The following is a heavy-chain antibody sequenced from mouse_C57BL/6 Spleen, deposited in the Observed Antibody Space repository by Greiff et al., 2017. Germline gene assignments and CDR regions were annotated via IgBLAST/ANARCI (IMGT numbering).Heavy chain of an antibody. D-gene: IGHD1-1*01. CDR2: ISNGGGST. CDR3: ARHEDPYDYGSAGGLFAY. J-gene: IGHJ3*01. Sequence: EVKLMESGGGLVQPGGSLKLSCAASGFTFSDYYMYWVRQTPEKRLEWVAYISNGGGSTYYPDTVKGRFTISRDNAKNTLYLQMSRLKSEDTAMYYCARHEDPYDYGSAGGLFAYWGQGTLVTVSA. CDR1: GFTFSDYY. V-gene: IGHV5-12*01.